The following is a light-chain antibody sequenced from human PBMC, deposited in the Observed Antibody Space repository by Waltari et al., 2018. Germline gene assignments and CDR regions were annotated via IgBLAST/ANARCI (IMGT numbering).Light chain of an antibody. CDR2: LSSDGSH. V-gene: IGLV4-69*01. CDR3: QTGDTGVV. Sequence: QLVLTQPPSASASLGASVRLTCTLTSGHSSYAIAWHQQRPEKGPRYLMRLSSDGSHTKGDGIPDRFSGSSSGAGRYLVSASRQAEDGADYYCQTGDTGVVVGGGTKLTVL. J-gene: IGLJ2*01. CDR1: SGHSSYA.